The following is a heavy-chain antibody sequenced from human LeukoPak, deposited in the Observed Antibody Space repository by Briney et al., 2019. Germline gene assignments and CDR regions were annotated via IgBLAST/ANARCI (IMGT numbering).Heavy chain of an antibody. Sequence: PSETLSLTCTVSGGSISSYFWSWIRQPPGRGLEWIGYIFYSGSTNYNPSLKSRVTISVDTSKNQFSLKLSSVTAAGTAVYYCARAFGVVIYFDYWGQGTLVTVSS. CDR1: GGSISSYF. CDR2: IFYSGST. J-gene: IGHJ4*02. D-gene: IGHD3-3*01. V-gene: IGHV4-59*08. CDR3: ARAFGVVIYFDY.